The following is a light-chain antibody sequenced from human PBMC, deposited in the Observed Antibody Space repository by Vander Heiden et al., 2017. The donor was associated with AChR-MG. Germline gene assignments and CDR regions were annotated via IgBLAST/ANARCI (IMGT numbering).Light chain of an antibody. CDR1: QTIRGY. CDR2: AAS. CDR3: QQSYSTPRT. J-gene: IGKJ1*01. V-gene: IGKV1-39*01. Sequence: DIQMTQSPSSLSASVGDRVTITCRASQTIRGYLNWYQQKPGKAPKLVIYAASTLKSGVPSRFSGSGSETDFTLTISSLQPEDFATYYCQQSYSTPRTFGQGTKVEVK.